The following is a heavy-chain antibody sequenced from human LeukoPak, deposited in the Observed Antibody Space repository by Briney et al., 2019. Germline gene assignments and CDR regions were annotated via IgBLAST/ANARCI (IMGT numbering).Heavy chain of an antibody. J-gene: IGHJ6*02. CDR3: ARDPKPYSSSWYYYGMDV. Sequence: SETLSLTCTVSGGSISSGGYYWSWIRQHPGKGLEWIGYIYYSGSTYYNPSLKSRVTISVDTSKNQFSLKLSSVTAADTAVYYCARDPKPYSSSWYYYGMDVWGQGTTVTVSS. CDR1: GGSISSGGYY. V-gene: IGHV4-31*03. CDR2: IYYSGST. D-gene: IGHD6-13*01.